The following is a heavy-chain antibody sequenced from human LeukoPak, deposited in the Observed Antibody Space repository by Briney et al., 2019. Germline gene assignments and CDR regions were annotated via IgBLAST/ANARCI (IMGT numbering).Heavy chain of an antibody. D-gene: IGHD6-19*01. CDR3: AKTTTGYSSGRFPGWPVDY. CDR2: IFGSGGST. Sequence: GGSLRLSCTASGFTFSSYAMYWVRQAPGKGLEWVSGIFGSGGSTHYADSVKGRFTISRDNSKNTVYLQMNSLRVEDTAVYYCAKTTTGYSSGRFPGWPVDYWGQGTLVTVSS. V-gene: IGHV3-23*01. CDR1: GFTFSSYA. J-gene: IGHJ4*02.